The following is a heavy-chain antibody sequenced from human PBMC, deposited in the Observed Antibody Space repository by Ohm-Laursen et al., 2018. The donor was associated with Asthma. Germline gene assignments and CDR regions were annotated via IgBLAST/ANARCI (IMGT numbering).Heavy chain of an antibody. CDR1: GYTFTSYA. Sequence: ASVKVSCKASGYTFTSYAMHWVRQAPGQRLEWMGWINAGNGNTKYSQKFQGRVNITRDTSASTAYMELSSLRSEDTAVYYCALTYYGSGSYFGSLDYWGQGTLVTVSS. CDR2: INAGNGNT. V-gene: IGHV1-3*01. D-gene: IGHD3-10*01. CDR3: ALTYYGSGSYFGSLDY. J-gene: IGHJ4*02.